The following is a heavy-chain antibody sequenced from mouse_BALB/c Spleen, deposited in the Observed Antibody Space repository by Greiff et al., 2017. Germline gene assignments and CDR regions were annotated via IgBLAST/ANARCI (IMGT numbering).Heavy chain of an antibody. CDR1: GFTFSSYA. J-gene: IGHJ3*01. D-gene: IGHD2-4*01. CDR2: ISSGGST. CDR3: ARGRDYDSFAY. Sequence: EVQGVESGGGLVKPGGSLKLSCAASGFTFSSYAMSWVRQTPEKRLEWVASISSGGSTYYPDSVKGRFTISRDNARNILYLQMSSLRSEDTAMYYCARGRDYDSFAYWGQGTLVTVSA. V-gene: IGHV5-6-5*01.